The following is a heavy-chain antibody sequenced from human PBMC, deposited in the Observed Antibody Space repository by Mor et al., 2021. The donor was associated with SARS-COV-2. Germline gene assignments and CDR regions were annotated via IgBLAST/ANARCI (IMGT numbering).Heavy chain of an antibody. J-gene: IGHJ4*01. D-gene: IGHD4-17*01. CDR3: ITRPDYGDYFGFDF. V-gene: IGHV3-72*01. CDR2: SRNKANSYST. Sequence: GKGLEWVGRSRNKANSYSTQYAASVKGRFTISRDDSKNSLYLQMNSLKTEDTAVYYCITRPDYGDYFGFDF.